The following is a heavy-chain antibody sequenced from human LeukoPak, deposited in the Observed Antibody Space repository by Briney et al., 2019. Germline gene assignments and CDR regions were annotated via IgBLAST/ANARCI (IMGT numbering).Heavy chain of an antibody. D-gene: IGHD3-3*01. Sequence: GGSLSFSCAAAGFSFGDCGMHWVRQAPGKGLERVGIIYNGGSDDIYADSVKGQVTISRDKSRSTLSLQRNSLRGEDTAVYYCAREEAFQLEASLDQWGQGTLVTVSS. J-gene: IGHJ4*02. V-gene: IGHV3-33*01. CDR2: IYNGGSDD. CDR1: GFSFGDCG. CDR3: AREEAFQLEASLDQ.